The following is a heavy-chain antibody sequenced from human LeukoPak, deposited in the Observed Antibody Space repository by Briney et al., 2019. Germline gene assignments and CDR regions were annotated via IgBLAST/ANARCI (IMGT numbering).Heavy chain of an antibody. J-gene: IGHJ4*02. D-gene: IGHD1-26*01. Sequence: SETLSLTCTVSGGSISSYYWGWIRQPPGKGLEWIGSIYYSGGTYYNPSLKSRVTISVDTSKNQFSLKLSSVTAADTAVYYCAREVVGATGNYFDYWGQGTLVTVSS. CDR3: AREVVGATGNYFDY. CDR1: GGSISSYY. CDR2: IYYSGGT. V-gene: IGHV4-39*07.